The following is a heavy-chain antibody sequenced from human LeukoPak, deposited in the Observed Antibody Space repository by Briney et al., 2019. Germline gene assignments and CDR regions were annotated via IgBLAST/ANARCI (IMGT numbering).Heavy chain of an antibody. CDR2: IDSSGFTI. Sequence: PGGSLRLSCAASGFSFNDYYMTWIRQAPGKGLEWVSYIDSSGFTIYYADSVKGRFTISRDNAKNALHLQMNSLRVEDTAVYYCARGDPSWGVVVISEAHYWGQGTLVTVSS. CDR3: ARGDPSWGVVVISEAHY. CDR1: GFSFNDYY. D-gene: IGHD3-22*01. V-gene: IGHV3-11*04. J-gene: IGHJ4*02.